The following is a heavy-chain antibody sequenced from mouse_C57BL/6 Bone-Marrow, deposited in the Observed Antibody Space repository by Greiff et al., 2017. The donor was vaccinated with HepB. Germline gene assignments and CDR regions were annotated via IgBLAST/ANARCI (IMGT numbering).Heavy chain of an antibody. Sequence: VHVKQSGTVLARPGASVKMSCKTSGYTFTSYWMHWVKQRPGQGLEWIGAIYPGNSDTSYNQKFKGKAKLTAVTSASTAYMELSSLTNEDSAVYYCTISYYGRNFDYWGQGTTLTVSS. J-gene: IGHJ2*01. CDR3: TISYYGRNFDY. V-gene: IGHV1-5*01. CDR1: GYTFTSYW. CDR2: IYPGNSDT. D-gene: IGHD1-1*01.